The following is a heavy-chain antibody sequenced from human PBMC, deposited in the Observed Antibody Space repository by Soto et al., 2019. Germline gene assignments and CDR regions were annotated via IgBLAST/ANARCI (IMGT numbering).Heavy chain of an antibody. D-gene: IGHD2-2*01. Sequence: GGSLRLSCAASGFTFSSYAMSWVRQAPGKGLEWVSAISGSGGSTYYADSVKGRFTISRDNSKNTLYLQMNSLRAEDTAVYYCAKDMRIVVVPAAEGIFDYWGQGTLVTVSS. CDR1: GFTFSSYA. CDR2: ISGSGGST. J-gene: IGHJ4*02. CDR3: AKDMRIVVVPAAEGIFDY. V-gene: IGHV3-23*01.